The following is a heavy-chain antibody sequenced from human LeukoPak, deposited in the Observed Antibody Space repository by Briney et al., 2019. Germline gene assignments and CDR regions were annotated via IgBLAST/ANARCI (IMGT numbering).Heavy chain of an antibody. CDR3: ALRAYGEDDS. V-gene: IGHV3-23*01. J-gene: IGHJ4*02. Sequence: PGGSLRLSWAASGFTFSSYALSWVRQPPGKGLEWVSAISGSGGSTYNADPVKCTFTISSDNSKKTLYLQRNSLRAEDTDVYYCALRAYGEDDSWGQGTLVTVSS. CDR1: GFTFSSYA. D-gene: IGHD4-17*01. CDR2: ISGSGGST.